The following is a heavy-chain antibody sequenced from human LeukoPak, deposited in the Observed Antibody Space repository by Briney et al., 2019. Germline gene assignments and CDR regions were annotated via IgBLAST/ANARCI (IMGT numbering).Heavy chain of an antibody. Sequence: GGSLRLSCATSGFTFSIHSMNWVRQASGRGLERASYSTSSSTTKQYADSVKGRFTISRENAKNSLYLKMNSLRDEDTAVYYYARVQTSAFHIWGQGTMVTVSS. CDR3: ARVQTSAFHI. CDR1: GFTFSIHS. V-gene: IGHV3-48*02. D-gene: IGHD1-1*01. J-gene: IGHJ3*02. CDR2: STSSSTTK.